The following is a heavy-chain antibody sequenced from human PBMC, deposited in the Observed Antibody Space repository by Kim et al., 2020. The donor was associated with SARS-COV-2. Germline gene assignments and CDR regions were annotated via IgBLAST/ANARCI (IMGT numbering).Heavy chain of an antibody. D-gene: IGHD6-6*01. Sequence: YADDVKGRFTNTRDNAKNPFFLQMNSLRAEDTAVYYCTRGRFSTPSSAYWGQGILVTVSS. J-gene: IGHJ4*02. V-gene: IGHV3-48*03. CDR3: TRGRFSTPSSAY.